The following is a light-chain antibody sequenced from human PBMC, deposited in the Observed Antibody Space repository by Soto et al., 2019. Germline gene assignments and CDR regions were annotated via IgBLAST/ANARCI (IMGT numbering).Light chain of an antibody. Sequence: QSALTQPASVSGSPGQSITISCTGTSSYVGGYNYVSWHQQHPGKAPILVIFEVSKRPSGVPDRFSGSKSGNTASLTVSGLQTEDEADYYCNSYAGSNDFVFGTGTKVTVL. CDR3: NSYAGSNDFV. CDR1: SSYVGGYNY. V-gene: IGLV2-8*01. J-gene: IGLJ1*01. CDR2: EVS.